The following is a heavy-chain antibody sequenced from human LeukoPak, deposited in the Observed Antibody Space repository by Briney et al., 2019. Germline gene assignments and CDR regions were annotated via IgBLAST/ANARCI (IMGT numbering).Heavy chain of an antibody. Sequence: GGSLRLSCAASEFTFSSYSMSWVRQAPGKGLDWVSSISSSSSYIYYADSLKGRFTISRDNAKNSLYLQMNSLRAEDTAVYYCARGNSCSGGSCSYYFDYWGQGTRVTVSS. CDR1: EFTFSSYS. CDR3: ARGNSCSGGSCSYYFDY. CDR2: ISSSSSYI. J-gene: IGHJ4*02. D-gene: IGHD2-15*01. V-gene: IGHV3-21*01.